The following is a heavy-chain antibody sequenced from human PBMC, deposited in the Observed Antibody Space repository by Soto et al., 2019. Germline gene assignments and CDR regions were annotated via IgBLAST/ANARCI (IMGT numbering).Heavy chain of an antibody. D-gene: IGHD2-15*01. CDR3: ARLPVVVVAAIVVAFDI. CDR1: GFTFSSYW. CDR2: IKQDGSEK. J-gene: IGHJ3*02. Sequence: EVQLVESGGGLVQPGGSLRLSCAASGFTFSSYWMSWVRRAPGKGLEWVANIKQDGSEKYYVDSVKGRFTISRDNAKNSLYLQMNSLRAEDTAVYYCARLPVVVVAAIVVAFDIWGQGTMVTVSS. V-gene: IGHV3-7*01.